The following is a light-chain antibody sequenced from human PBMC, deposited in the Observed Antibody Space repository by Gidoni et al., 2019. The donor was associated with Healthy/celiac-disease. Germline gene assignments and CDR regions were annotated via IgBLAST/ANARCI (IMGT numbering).Light chain of an antibody. CDR3: QQLNSYLLFT. J-gene: IGKJ3*01. CDR1: QCISSY. CDR2: AAS. V-gene: IGKV1-9*01. Sequence: DLQLTQSPSFLSASVGDRVTITCRASQCISSYLAWYQQKPGKAPKLLIYAASTLQSGVPSRFSGSGSGTEFTLTISSLQPEDFATYYCQQLNSYLLFTFGPGTKVDIK.